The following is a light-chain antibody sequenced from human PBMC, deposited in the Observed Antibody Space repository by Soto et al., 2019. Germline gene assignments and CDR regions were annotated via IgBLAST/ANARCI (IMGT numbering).Light chain of an antibody. V-gene: IGLV1-40*01. CDR2: SNI. CDR1: SSNIGAGYA. Sequence: QSVLTQPPSVSGAPGQRVTISCTGSSSNIGAGYAVHWYQQLPGTAPKLLIYSNINRPSGVPDRFSGSKSGTSASLSITGLQAEDEADYYCQSYDTSLTGSGVFGTGTKVTVL. CDR3: QSYDTSLTGSGV. J-gene: IGLJ1*01.